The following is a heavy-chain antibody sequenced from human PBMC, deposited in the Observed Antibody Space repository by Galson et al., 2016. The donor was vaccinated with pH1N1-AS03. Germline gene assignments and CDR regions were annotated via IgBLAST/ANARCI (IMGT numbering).Heavy chain of an antibody. D-gene: IGHD4/OR15-4a*01. CDR1: GGTFSSYA. CDR3: ARAMVPTTYYGMDV. Sequence: SVKVSCKASGGTFSSYAFSWVRQAPGQGLEWMGGVIPIFGTTNYAQKFQGRVTITADKSTNTAYMELRSLRSDDTAVYYCARAMVPTTYYGMDVCGQGTTVTVSS. J-gene: IGHJ6*02. V-gene: IGHV1-69*06. CDR2: VIPIFGTT.